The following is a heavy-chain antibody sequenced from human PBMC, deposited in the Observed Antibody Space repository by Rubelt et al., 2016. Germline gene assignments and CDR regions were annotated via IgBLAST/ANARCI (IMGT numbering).Heavy chain of an antibody. V-gene: IGHV4-59*08. CDR1: GGSINSYY. J-gene: IGHJ4*02. D-gene: IGHD6-19*01. Sequence: QVQLQESGPGLVKPSETLSLTCTVSGGSINSYYWSWIRQPPGKGLEWIGTIYYRWRTNYNPPLKVRVPRSVDTSKNQFSLKLNFGTAADTAVYYCARSGKQWDALDYWGQGTLVTVSS. CDR2: IYYRWRT. CDR3: ARSGKQWDALDY.